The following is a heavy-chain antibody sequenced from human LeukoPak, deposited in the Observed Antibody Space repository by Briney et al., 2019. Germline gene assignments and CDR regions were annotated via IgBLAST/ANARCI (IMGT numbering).Heavy chain of an antibody. D-gene: IGHD3-10*01. CDR2: INQDGTEK. CDR1: GFTFTTYW. CDR3: AKVAKYYYGSETYYFFEH. V-gene: IGHV3-7*01. J-gene: IGHJ4*02. Sequence: GGSLRLSCAASGFTFTTYWVSWVRQAPGKGLEWVANINQDGTEKHYVVTVKGRFTISRDNAKNSLYLQMNSLRVEDTAVYYCAKVAKYYYGSETYYFFEHWGQGTPVTASS.